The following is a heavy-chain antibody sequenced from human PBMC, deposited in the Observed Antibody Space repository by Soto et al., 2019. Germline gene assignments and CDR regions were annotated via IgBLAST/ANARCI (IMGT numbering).Heavy chain of an antibody. D-gene: IGHD1-20*01. J-gene: IGHJ4*02. CDR3: ARDWVLIGTTLGPGY. CDR2: INPSGGST. CDR1: GYTFTSYY. Sequence: QVQLVQSGAEVKKPGASVKVSCKASGYTFTSYYMHWVRQAPGQGLEWMGIINPSGGSTSYAQKFQGRVTMTRDTSTSTVYMEVSSLRSEDTAVYYCARDWVLIGTTLGPGYWGQGTLVTVSS. V-gene: IGHV1-46*01.